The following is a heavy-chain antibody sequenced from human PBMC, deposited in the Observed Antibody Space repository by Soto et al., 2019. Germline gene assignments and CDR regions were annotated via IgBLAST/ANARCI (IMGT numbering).Heavy chain of an antibody. Sequence: SETLSLTCSVSGGSISSHYWSWLGQAAGKGLEWIGRIYSTGNTNLNPSLKSRVTMSADTSKNQFSLKLSSVTAADTAVYYCAREHYYGSRYYYNFDSWGQGALVTVSS. V-gene: IGHV4-4*07. J-gene: IGHJ4*02. D-gene: IGHD3-22*01. CDR2: IYSTGNT. CDR1: GGSISSHY. CDR3: AREHYYGSRYYYNFDS.